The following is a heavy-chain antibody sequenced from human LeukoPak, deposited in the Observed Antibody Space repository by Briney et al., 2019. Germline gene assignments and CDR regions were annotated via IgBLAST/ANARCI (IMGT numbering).Heavy chain of an antibody. CDR3: AREDIVVVVAATRPGWFDP. V-gene: IGHV3-30*19. J-gene: IGHJ5*02. Sequence: GGSLRLSCAASGFTFSSYGMHWVRQAPGKGLEWVAVISYDGSNKYYADSVKGRFTISRDNSKNTLYLQMNSLRAEDTAVYYCAREDIVVVVAATRPGWFDPWGQGTLVTVSS. CDR1: GFTFSSYG. CDR2: ISYDGSNK. D-gene: IGHD2-15*01.